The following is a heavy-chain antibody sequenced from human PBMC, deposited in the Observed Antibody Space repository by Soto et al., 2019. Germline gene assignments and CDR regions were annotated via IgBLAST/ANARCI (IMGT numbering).Heavy chain of an antibody. CDR2: IYYSGST. CDR1: GGSISSSSYY. D-gene: IGHD1-26*01. V-gene: IGHV4-39*01. Sequence: PSETLSLTCTVSGGSISSSSYYWGWIRQPPGKGLEWIGSIYYSGSTYYNPSLKSRVTISVDTSKNQFSLKLSFVTAADTAVYYCARRWDPYYYGMDVWGQGTTVTVSS. CDR3: ARRWDPYYYGMDV. J-gene: IGHJ6*02.